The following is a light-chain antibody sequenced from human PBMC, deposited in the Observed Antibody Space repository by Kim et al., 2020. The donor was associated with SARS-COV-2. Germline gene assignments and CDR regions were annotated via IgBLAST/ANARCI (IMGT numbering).Light chain of an antibody. Sequence: SYELTQPPSVSVSPGQTASITCSGDKLGDKYAYWYQQKPGQSPVLVIYQDRKRPSGIPERFSGSNSGNTATLTISGTQAMDEADYYCQAWDSSTGGVFGGGTQLTVL. CDR3: QAWDSSTGGV. CDR2: QDR. V-gene: IGLV3-1*01. J-gene: IGLJ2*01. CDR1: KLGDKY.